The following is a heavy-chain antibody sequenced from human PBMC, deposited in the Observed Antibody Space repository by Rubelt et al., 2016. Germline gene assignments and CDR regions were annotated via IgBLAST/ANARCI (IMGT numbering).Heavy chain of an antibody. CDR2: IDHREII. CDR1: VGSFSGHA. Sequence: QVPLQQWGTGLLKPSETLSRTCAVYVGSFSGHAWAWIRQPPGKGLEWIAEIDHREIINYNPSLKSRLTISIETSKNKFSPRLCSVSAAETAWYYCARRLADWTESLGDAFDLWSHGAMVTVFS. J-gene: IGHJ3*01. CDR3: ARRLADWTESLGDAFDL. D-gene: IGHD1-1*01. V-gene: IGHV4-34*01.